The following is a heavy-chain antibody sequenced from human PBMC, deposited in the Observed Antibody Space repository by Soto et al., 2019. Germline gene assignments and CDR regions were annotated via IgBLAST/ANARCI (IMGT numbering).Heavy chain of an antibody. CDR2: ISAYNGNT. J-gene: IGHJ3*02. D-gene: IGHD4-17*01. Sequence: VASVKVSCKASGYTFTSYGISWVRQAPGQGLEWMGWISAYNGNTNYAQKLQGRVTMTTDTSTSTAYMELRSLRSDDTAVYYCARDWGAFDYGDYLEGRNDAFDIWGQGTMVTVSS. V-gene: IGHV1-18*01. CDR3: ARDWGAFDYGDYLEGRNDAFDI. CDR1: GYTFTSYG.